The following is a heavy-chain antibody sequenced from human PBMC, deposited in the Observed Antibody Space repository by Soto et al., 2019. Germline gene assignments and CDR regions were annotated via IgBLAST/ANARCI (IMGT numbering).Heavy chain of an antibody. V-gene: IGHV1-18*01. CDR3: ARDLRLVLANWFDP. CDR1: GYTFTSHG. D-gene: IGHD2-15*01. Sequence: ASVKVSCKASGYTFTSHGISWVRQAPGQGLEWMGWISAYNGNTNYAQKLQGRVTMTTDTSTSTAYMELRSLRSDDTAVYYCARDLRLVLANWFDPWGQGTLVTVSS. CDR2: ISAYNGNT. J-gene: IGHJ5*02.